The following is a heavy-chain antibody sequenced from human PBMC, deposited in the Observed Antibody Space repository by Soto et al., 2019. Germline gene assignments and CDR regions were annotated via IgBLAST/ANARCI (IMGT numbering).Heavy chain of an antibody. CDR2: ISYDGSNK. CDR3: AKAPTPYGDLRGTLGY. D-gene: IGHD4-17*01. CDR1: GFTFSSYG. J-gene: IGHJ4*02. V-gene: IGHV3-30*18. Sequence: QVQLVESGGGVVQPGRSLRLSCAASGFTFSSYGMHWVRQAPGKGLEWVAVISYDGSNKYYADSVKGRFTISRDNSKNPLYLQMNSLRAEDTAVYYCAKAPTPYGDLRGTLGYWGQGTLVTVSS.